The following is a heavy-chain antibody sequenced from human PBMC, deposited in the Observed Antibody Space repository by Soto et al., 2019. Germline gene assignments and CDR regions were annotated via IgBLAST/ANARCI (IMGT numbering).Heavy chain of an antibody. CDR1: GGSISGYY. CDR3: AKIKSGGASFDF. CDR2: IHSTEST. V-gene: IGHV4-59*01. J-gene: IGHJ4*02. Sequence: PSXTLSLTCTVSGGSISGYYCSWIGQPPGKGLEWIAYIHSTESTNYNPSLRSRVTISIYTSKNQFSLTLSSVTAADTAVYYCAKIKSGGASFDFWGQGALVTVSS. D-gene: IGHD3-10*01.